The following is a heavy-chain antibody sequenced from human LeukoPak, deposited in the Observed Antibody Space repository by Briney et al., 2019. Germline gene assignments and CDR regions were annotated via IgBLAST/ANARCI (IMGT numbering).Heavy chain of an antibody. J-gene: IGHJ4*02. Sequence: SETLSLTCTVSGGSISSYYWSWIRQPPGKGLDWIGYIYYSGSTNYNPSLKSRVTISVDTSKTQFSLKLSSVPAADTAVYYCARDYYDSSGYYYFDYWGQGTLVTVSS. CDR3: ARDYYDSSGYYYFDY. CDR1: GGSISSYY. V-gene: IGHV4-59*12. D-gene: IGHD3-22*01. CDR2: IYYSGST.